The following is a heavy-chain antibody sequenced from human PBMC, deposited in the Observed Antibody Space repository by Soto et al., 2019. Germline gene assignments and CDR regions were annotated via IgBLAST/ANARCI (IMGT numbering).Heavy chain of an antibody. D-gene: IGHD6-19*01. CDR1: GFTFSNHW. CDR3: ARDPGISSGWYYFDY. CDR2: VKSDGSEI. Sequence: PGGSLRLSCAASGFTFSNHWMTWVRQAPGKGLEWVASVKSDGSEIYYGDSVKGRFSISRDNAKNSLFLQLTSLRAEDTAMYYCARDPGISSGWYYFDYWGQGTLVTVSS. J-gene: IGHJ4*02. V-gene: IGHV3-7*05.